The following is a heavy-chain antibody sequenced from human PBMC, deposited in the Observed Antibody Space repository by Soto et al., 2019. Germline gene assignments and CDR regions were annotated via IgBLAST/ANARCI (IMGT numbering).Heavy chain of an antibody. CDR3: AKRSSSSTFDY. CDR2: ISGSDDST. CDR1: GFTFSSYA. D-gene: IGHD6-6*01. Sequence: GGSLRLSCAASGFTFSSYAMSWVRQAPGKGLEWVSVISGSDDSTYYADSVKGRFTISRDNSKNTLYLQMNSLRAEDTAVYYCAKRSSSSTFDYWGQPTLVTVSS. J-gene: IGHJ4*02. V-gene: IGHV3-23*01.